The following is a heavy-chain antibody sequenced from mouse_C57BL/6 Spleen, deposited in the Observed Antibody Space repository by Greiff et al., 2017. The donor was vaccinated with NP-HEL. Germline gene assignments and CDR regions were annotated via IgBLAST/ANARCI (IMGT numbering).Heavy chain of an antibody. CDR3: ARGPVVATDWYFDV. V-gene: IGHV5-17*01. Sequence: EVQVVESGGGLVKPGGSLKLSCAASGFTFSDYGMHWVRQAPEKGLEWVAYISSGSSTIYYADKVKGRFTISRDNAKNTLFLQMTSLRSEDTAMYYCARGPVVATDWYFDVWGTGTTVTVSS. J-gene: IGHJ1*03. CDR2: ISSGSSTI. D-gene: IGHD1-1*01. CDR1: GFTFSDYG.